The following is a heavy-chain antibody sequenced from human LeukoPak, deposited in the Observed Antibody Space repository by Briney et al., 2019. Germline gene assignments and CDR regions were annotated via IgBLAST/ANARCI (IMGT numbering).Heavy chain of an antibody. CDR3: ARPLQSGSPRLYFDY. Sequence: SETLSLTCAVYGGSFSGYYWSWIRQPPGKGLEWIESISYSGSTYYNPSLKSRVTISVDTSKNQFSLKLSSVTAADTAVYYCARPLQSGSPRLYFDYWGQGTLVTVSS. J-gene: IGHJ4*02. CDR2: ISYSGST. D-gene: IGHD3-10*01. CDR1: GGSFSGYY. V-gene: IGHV4-34*01.